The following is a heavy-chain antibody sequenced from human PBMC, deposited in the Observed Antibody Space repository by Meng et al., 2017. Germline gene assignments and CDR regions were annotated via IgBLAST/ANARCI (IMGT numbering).Heavy chain of an antibody. D-gene: IGHD3-22*01. V-gene: IGHV3-48*03. CDR1: GFTFSSYE. Sequence: GESLKISCAASGFTFSSYEMNWVRQAPGKGLEWVSYISSSGSTIYYADSVKGRFTISRDNAKNSLYLQMNSLRAEDTAVYYCAREGYYDSSGYEAFDIWGQGTMVTVSS. J-gene: IGHJ3*02. CDR2: ISSSGSTI. CDR3: AREGYYDSSGYEAFDI.